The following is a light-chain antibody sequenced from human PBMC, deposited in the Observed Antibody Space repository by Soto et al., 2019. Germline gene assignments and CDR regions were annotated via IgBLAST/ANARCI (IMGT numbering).Light chain of an antibody. CDR3: QQYDSFSVT. J-gene: IGKJ1*01. V-gene: IGKV1-5*03. CDR2: KAS. CDR1: QTISSW. Sequence: DIQMTQSPSTLSGSVGDRVTITCRASQTISSWLAWYQQKPGKAPKXLIYKASTLKSGVPSRFSGSGSGTELTITISSLQPDDCATYYCQQYDSFSVTFGQGTKVDIK.